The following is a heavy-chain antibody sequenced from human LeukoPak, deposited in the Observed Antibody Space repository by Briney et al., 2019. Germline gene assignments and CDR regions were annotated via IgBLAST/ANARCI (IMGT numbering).Heavy chain of an antibody. CDR1: GFTFDDYA. D-gene: IGHD6-13*01. CDR2: ISWNSGST. Sequence: GGSLRLSCAASGFTFDDYAMHWVRQAPGKGLEWVSGISWNSGSTGYADSVKGRFTISRDNAKNSLYLQMNSLRAEDTALYYCARSTSGIAAAGTLVYYYYYMDVWGKGTTVTVSS. J-gene: IGHJ6*03. V-gene: IGHV3-20*04. CDR3: ARSTSGIAAAGTLVYYYYYMDV.